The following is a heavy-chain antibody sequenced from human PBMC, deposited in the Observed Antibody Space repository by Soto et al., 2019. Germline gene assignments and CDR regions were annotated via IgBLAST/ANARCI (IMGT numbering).Heavy chain of an antibody. CDR2: IYPGDSDT. Sequence: PGESLKISCKGSGYSFTSYWIGWVRQMPGKGLEWMGMIYPGDSDTRYSPSFQGQVTISADKSISTAYLQWSSLKASDTAMYYCARHEGVVVAATRAYYYYGMDVWGPGTTVTVSS. CDR1: GYSFTSYW. D-gene: IGHD2-15*01. CDR3: ARHEGVVVAATRAYYYYGMDV. J-gene: IGHJ6*02. V-gene: IGHV5-51*01.